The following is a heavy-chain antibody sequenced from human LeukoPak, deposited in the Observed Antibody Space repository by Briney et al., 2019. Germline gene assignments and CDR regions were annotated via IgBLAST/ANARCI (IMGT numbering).Heavy chain of an antibody. CDR3: ARDLYGVPYLYCGGDCVDAFDI. CDR1: GGSISSGSYY. J-gene: IGHJ3*02. D-gene: IGHD2-21*02. CDR2: IYTSGST. Sequence: PSETLSLTCTVSGGSISSGSYYWSWIRQPAGKGLEWIGRIYTSGSTNYNPSLKSRVTISVDTSRSQFSLKLSSVTAADTAVYYCARDLYGVPYLYCGGDCVDAFDIWGQGTMVTVSS. V-gene: IGHV4-61*02.